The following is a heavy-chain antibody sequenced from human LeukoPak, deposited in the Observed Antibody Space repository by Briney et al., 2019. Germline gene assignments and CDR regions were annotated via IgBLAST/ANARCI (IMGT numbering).Heavy chain of an antibody. CDR1: GFTFSSYA. J-gene: IGHJ4*02. V-gene: IGHV3-23*01. D-gene: IGHD4-23*01. Sequence: PGGSLRLSCAASGFTFSSYAMSWVRQAPGKGLEWVSAISGSGGSTYYADSVKGRFTISRDNSKNTPYLQMNSLRAEDTAVYYCANNGGTIRGYFDYWGQGTLVTVSS. CDR2: ISGSGGST. CDR3: ANNGGTIRGYFDY.